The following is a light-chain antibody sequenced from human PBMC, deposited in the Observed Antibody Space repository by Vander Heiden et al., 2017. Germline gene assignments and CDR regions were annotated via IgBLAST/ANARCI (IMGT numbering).Light chain of an antibody. Sequence: QSALTQPASVSGSPGQSITLSCTGTSSVVGAYNYVSWYQQYPDKAPKLMIYEVTNRPSGVSDRFSGSKSGNTASLTISRLQAEDEADYYCTSFTSYSIPYVFGTGTKVTVL. CDR1: SSVVGAYNY. J-gene: IGLJ1*01. CDR2: EVT. CDR3: TSFTSYSIPYV. V-gene: IGLV2-14*01.